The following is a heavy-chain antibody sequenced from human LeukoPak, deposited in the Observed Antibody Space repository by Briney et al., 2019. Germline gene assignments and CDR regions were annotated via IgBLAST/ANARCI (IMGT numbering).Heavy chain of an antibody. CDR2: VHPSSGDT. V-gene: IGHV1-2*02. CDR3: ACPQRGSGSYYTDF. CDR1: GYTFTDYH. D-gene: IGHD3-10*01. Sequence: GASVKVSCKAFGYTFTDYHIHWVRQAPGQRLEWMGWVHPSSGDTIYAQEFQGRITMTRDTSISTVYMELNWLTSDDTANYYCACPQRGSGSYYTDFWGQGTLVIVSS. J-gene: IGHJ4*02.